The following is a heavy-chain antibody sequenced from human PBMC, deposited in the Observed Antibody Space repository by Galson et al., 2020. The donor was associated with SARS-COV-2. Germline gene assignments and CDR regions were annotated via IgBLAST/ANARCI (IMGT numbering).Heavy chain of an antibody. CDR1: DDSISSGSYY. Sequence: SETLSLTCTVSDDSISSGSYYWGWIRQPPGKGLEWLGNVYHSGYTFYSPSLNSRVTLSVDTSKNHFSLRLASVTAADTAVYYCGRNRISAGGFDSWGQGTLVTVSA. D-gene: IGHD6-13*01. CDR3: GRNRISAGGFDS. J-gene: IGHJ4*02. CDR2: VYHSGYT. V-gene: IGHV4-39*07.